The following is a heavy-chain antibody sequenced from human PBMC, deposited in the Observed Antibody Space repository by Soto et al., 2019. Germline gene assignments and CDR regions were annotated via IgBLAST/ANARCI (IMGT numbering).Heavy chain of an antibody. Sequence: EVQLVESGGGLVKPGGSWRLPCAASGLTFSSYDMNWVRQAPGKGLEDVSSITTRGSYKYSGDSVRGRFTISRDNAKNSLFLQMDSLRAEDTAVYYCVRSGTARMLRHNWFDPWGQGTLVTVSS. CDR2: ITTRGSYK. V-gene: IGHV3-21*01. CDR1: GLTFSSYD. CDR3: VRSGTARMLRHNWFDP. J-gene: IGHJ5*02. D-gene: IGHD2-8*01.